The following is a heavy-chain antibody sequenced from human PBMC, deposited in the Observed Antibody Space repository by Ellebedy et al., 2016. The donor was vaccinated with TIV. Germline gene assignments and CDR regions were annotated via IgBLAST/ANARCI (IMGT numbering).Heavy chain of an antibody. CDR3: AGVRDGSRPFDY. J-gene: IGHJ4*02. Sequence: SETLSLTCSVSGDSITSYYWNWIRQSPGKGLEWIGYVYHSGITNYNPSLQSRVTLSLDTSKDQFSLRLNSVTAADTAVYYCAGVRDGSRPFDYWGQGTLVTVSS. CDR2: VYHSGIT. V-gene: IGHV4-59*01. D-gene: IGHD6-13*01. CDR1: GDSITSYY.